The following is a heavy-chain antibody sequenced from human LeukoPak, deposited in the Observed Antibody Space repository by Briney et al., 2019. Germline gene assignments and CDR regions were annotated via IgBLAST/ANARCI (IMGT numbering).Heavy chain of an antibody. CDR1: GGSISSSSYY. D-gene: IGHD3-10*01. J-gene: IGHJ3*02. V-gene: IGHV4-39*01. Sequence: SETLSLTCTVSGGSISSSSYYWGWIRQPPGKGLEWIGSIYYSGSTYYNPSLKSRVTISVDTSKNQFSLKLSSVTAADTAVYYCARHSDYCGSGSYQDAFDIWGQGTMVTVSS. CDR2: IYYSGST. CDR3: ARHSDYCGSGSYQDAFDI.